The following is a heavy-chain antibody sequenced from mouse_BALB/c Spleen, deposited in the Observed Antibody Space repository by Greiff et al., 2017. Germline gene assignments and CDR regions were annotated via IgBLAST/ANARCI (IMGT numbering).Heavy chain of an antibody. CDR2: INPSTGYT. V-gene: IGHV1-7*01. CDR3: ARRDSSGYPAWFAY. D-gene: IGHD3-2*01. CDR1: GYTFTSYW. J-gene: IGHJ3*01. Sequence: QVQLQQSGAELAKPGASVKMSCKASGYTFTSYWMHWVKQRPGQGLEWIGYINPSTGYTEYNQKFKDKATLTADKSSSTAYMQLSSLTSEDSAVYYCARRDSSGYPAWFAYWGQGTLVTVSA.